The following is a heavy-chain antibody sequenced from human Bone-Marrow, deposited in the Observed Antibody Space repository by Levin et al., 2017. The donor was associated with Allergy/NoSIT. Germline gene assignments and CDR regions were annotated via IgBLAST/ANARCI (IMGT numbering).Heavy chain of an antibody. Sequence: SCAASGFTFSTYWMHWVRQAPGKGLVWVSRIQSNGKTNYADPVKGRFTIPRDNAKNTPYLQMNSLTVEDTAVYYCARDRFYSDSGSNFSWFDPWGQGTLVTVSS. CDR3: ARDRFYSDSGSNFSWFDP. J-gene: IGHJ5*02. D-gene: IGHD3-10*01. CDR1: GFTFSTYW. V-gene: IGHV3-74*01. CDR2: IQSNGKT.